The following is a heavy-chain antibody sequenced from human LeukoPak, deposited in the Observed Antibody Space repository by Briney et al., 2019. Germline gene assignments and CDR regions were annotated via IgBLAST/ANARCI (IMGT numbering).Heavy chain of an antibody. D-gene: IGHD6-13*01. Sequence: GGSLRLSCAASGFTFSSYSMNWVRQAPGKGLEWVSSISSSSSYIYYADSVKGRFTISRDNAKNSLYLQMNSLRAEDTAVYYCARISDSWTPYWYFDLWGRGTLVTVSS. J-gene: IGHJ2*01. CDR3: ARISDSWTPYWYFDL. CDR2: ISSSSSYI. CDR1: GFTFSSYS. V-gene: IGHV3-21*01.